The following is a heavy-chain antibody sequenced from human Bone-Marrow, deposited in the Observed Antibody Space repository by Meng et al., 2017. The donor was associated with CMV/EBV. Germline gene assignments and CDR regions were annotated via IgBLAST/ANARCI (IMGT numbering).Heavy chain of an antibody. J-gene: IGHJ5*02. D-gene: IGHD3-3*01. V-gene: IGHV4-39*01. Sequence: SIISSSYYWGWIRQPPGKGLEWIGSIYYSGSTYYNPSLKSRVTISVDTSKNQFSLKLSSVTAADTAVYYCARRYDFWSGYSDWFDPWGQGTLVTVSS. CDR3: ARRYDFWSGYSDWFDP. CDR1: SIISSSYY. CDR2: IYYSGST.